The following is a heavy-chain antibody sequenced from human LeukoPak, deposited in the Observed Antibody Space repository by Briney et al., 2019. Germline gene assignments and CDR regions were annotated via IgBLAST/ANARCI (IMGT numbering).Heavy chain of an antibody. V-gene: IGHV1-46*01. D-gene: IGHD3-22*01. CDR2: INPSGTGT. CDR1: GYTITNNW. J-gene: IGHJ4*02. CDR3: ARSDYYDSSGYQLEIYFDY. Sequence: ASVKVSCKASGYTITNNWMHWVRQAPGQGLEWMGVINPSGTGTSYAQKFQGRITMSRDTSTSTIYMELSSLRSEDTAVYYCARSDYYDSSGYQLEIYFDYWGQGTLVTVSS.